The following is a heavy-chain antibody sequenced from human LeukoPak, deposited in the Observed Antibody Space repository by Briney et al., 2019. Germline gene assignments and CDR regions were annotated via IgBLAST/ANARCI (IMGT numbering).Heavy chain of an antibody. CDR3: AKDRRIVGATGHFDY. CDR1: AFTFSKYG. Sequence: GGSLRLSCAASAFTFSKYGMHWVRQAPGKGLEWVASISFDINDRKYAESVRGRFTISRDNSKNTLYLQMNSLRAEDTAVYYCAKDRRIVGATGHFDYWGQGTLVTVSS. CDR2: ISFDINDR. D-gene: IGHD1-26*01. J-gene: IGHJ4*02. V-gene: IGHV3-30*18.